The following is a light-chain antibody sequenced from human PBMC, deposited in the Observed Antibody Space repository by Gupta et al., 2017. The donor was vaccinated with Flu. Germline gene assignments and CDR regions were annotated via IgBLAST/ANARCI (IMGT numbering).Light chain of an antibody. V-gene: IGLV3-21*02. CDR3: QVWDINTNHWV. CDR1: NLGSKS. J-gene: IGLJ3*02. CDR2: DDV. Sequence: PSVSMAPGQTARITCGGDNLGSKSVHWYQQRPGQAPVLVVYDDVDRPSGIPARFSGSNSGSTATLTISGVEAGDEADYYCQVWDINTNHWVFGGGTKLTVL.